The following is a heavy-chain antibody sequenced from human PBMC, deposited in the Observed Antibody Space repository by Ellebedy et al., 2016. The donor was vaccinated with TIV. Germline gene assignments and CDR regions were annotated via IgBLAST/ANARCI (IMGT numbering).Heavy chain of an antibody. CDR1: GGSVSSTRYY. CDR3: ARTDPWQPIDD. J-gene: IGHJ4*02. CDR2: VYYSGSP. Sequence: MPGGSLRLSCSVSGGSVSSTRYYWAWIRQPPGKGLEYIGSVYYSGSPYYNPSFKSRVTLSADTSKTQFSLNLRTVTAADTAVYYCARTDPWQPIDDWGQGILVSVSS. D-gene: IGHD2-21*02. V-gene: IGHV4-39*01.